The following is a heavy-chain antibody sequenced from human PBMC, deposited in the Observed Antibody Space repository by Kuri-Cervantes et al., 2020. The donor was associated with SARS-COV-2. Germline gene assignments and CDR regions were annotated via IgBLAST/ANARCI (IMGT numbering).Heavy chain of an antibody. Sequence: SETLSLTCTAFGGSISSSSYYWGWIRQPPGKGREWSGSIYYSGSTYYNPSLTSRVTISVDTSKNQSSLKLGSVTAADTAVYYCERHPPEYYSLYYFDYWGQGTLVTVSS. CDR1: GGSISSSSYY. D-gene: IGHD3-10*01. CDR3: ERHPPEYYSLYYFDY. J-gene: IGHJ4*02. CDR2: IYYSGST. V-gene: IGHV4-39*01.